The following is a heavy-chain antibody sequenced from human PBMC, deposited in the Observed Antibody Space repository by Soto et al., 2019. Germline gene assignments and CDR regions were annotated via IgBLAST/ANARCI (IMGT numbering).Heavy chain of an antibody. J-gene: IGHJ4*02. CDR2: IYYSGST. D-gene: IGHD3-22*01. Sequence: QVQLQESGPGLVKPSQTLSLTCTVSGGSISSGGYYWSWIRQHPGKGLEWIGYIYYSGSTYYNPSLKSRFTISVDTSKNQFSLKLSSVTAADTAVYYCARVWGPSYYYDSSGRFDYWGQGTLVTVSS. V-gene: IGHV4-31*03. CDR3: ARVWGPSYYYDSSGRFDY. CDR1: GGSISSGGYY.